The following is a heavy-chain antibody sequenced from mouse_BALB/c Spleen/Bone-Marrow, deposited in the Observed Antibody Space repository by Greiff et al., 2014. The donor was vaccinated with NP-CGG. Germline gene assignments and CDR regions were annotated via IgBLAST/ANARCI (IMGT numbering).Heavy chain of an antibody. Sequence: VQLKESGPELVKPGASVKISCKPSRYTFTEYTMHWVKQSHGKSLEWIGGINPNNGGATYNQKFKGKATLTVDKSSSTAYMEHRSLTSKDSAVYSCARRYGSSYNDWYFDVWGAGTTVTVSS. CDR1: RYTFTEYT. V-gene: IGHV1-18*01. D-gene: IGHD1-1*01. CDR2: INPNNGGA. CDR3: ARRYGSSYNDWYFDV. J-gene: IGHJ1*01.